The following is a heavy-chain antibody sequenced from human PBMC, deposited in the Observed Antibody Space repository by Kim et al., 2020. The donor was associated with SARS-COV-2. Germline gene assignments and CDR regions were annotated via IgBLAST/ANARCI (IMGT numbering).Heavy chain of an antibody. V-gene: IGHV1-18*01. D-gene: IGHD6-13*01. Sequence: ASVKVSCKASGYTFTSYGISWVRQAPGQGLEWMGWISAYNGNTNYAQKLQGRVTMTTDTSTSTAYMELRSLRSDDTAVYYCARGGYSSSWYESTAMVRPPNFDYWGQGTLVTVSS. CDR2: ISAYNGNT. J-gene: IGHJ4*02. CDR3: ARGGYSSSWYESTAMVRPPNFDY. CDR1: GYTFTSYG.